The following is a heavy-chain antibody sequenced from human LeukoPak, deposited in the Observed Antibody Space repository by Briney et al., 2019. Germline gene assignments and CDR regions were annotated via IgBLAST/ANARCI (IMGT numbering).Heavy chain of an antibody. CDR1: GGSMNTYF. J-gene: IGHJ4*02. CDR3: ARHYSAATEDY. D-gene: IGHD6-13*01. CDR2: IHSSGSA. Sequence: PSETLSLTCTASGGSMNTYFWSWIRQPPGQGLEWIGYIHSSGSAYYTPSLKSRVTISLDTSKNQFSLKLNSVTAADTAVYYCARHYSAATEDYWGQGTLVTVSS. V-gene: IGHV4-59*08.